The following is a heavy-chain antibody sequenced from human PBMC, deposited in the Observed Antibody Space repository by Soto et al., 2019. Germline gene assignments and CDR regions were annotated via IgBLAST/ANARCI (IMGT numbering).Heavy chain of an antibody. D-gene: IGHD3-10*01. V-gene: IGHV3-53*04. CDR3: ARDQTYGSYYAFDI. J-gene: IGHJ3*02. Sequence: GGSLRLSCAASGFTVSSNYMSWVRQAPGKGLEWVSVIYSGGSTYYADSVKGRFTISRHNSKNTLYLQMNSLRAEDTAVYYCARDQTYGSYYAFDIWGQGTMVTVSS. CDR1: GFTVSSNY. CDR2: IYSGGST.